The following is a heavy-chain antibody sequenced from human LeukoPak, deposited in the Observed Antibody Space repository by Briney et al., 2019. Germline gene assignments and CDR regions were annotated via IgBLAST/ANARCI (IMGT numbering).Heavy chain of an antibody. V-gene: IGHV5-51*01. CDR2: IYPGDSDT. CDR3: ARLGTAVVARYFDY. Sequence: GESLKISCKGSGYSFPSYWIAWVRQMPGKGLEWMGSIYPGDSDTRYSPSFQGQVIISADKSISTSYLQWSGLKASDTAIYYCARLGTAVVARYFDYWGQGTQVTVSS. CDR1: GYSFPSYW. J-gene: IGHJ4*02. D-gene: IGHD5-18*01.